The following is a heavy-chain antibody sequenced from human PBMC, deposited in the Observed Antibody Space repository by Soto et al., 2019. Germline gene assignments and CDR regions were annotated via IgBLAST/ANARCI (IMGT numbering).Heavy chain of an antibody. Sequence: QLQLQESGPGLVKPSETLSLTCTVSDGSISSSSYYWGWIRQPPGKGLEWIGSIYYSGSTYYNPSLRSRVPIPVAPAKTPFSLRLSSVTAADTAVYYCLGYCISTSCSRDEYFQHWGQGTLVTVSS. V-gene: IGHV4-39*01. J-gene: IGHJ1*01. D-gene: IGHD2-2*01. CDR3: LGYCISTSCSRDEYFQH. CDR2: IYYSGST. CDR1: DGSISSSSYY.